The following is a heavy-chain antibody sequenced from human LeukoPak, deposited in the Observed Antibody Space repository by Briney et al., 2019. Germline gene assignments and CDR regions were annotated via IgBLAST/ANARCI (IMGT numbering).Heavy chain of an antibody. CDR3: ARDNYDSSGYYFD. D-gene: IGHD3-22*01. V-gene: IGHV3-30-3*01. CDR2: ISYDGSNK. J-gene: IGHJ4*02. Sequence: GGSLRLSCAASGFTFSSYAMHWVRQAPGKGLEWVAVISYDGSNKYYADSVKGRFTISRDNSKNTLYLQMNSLRAEDTAVYYCARDNYDSSGYYFDWGQGTLVTVSS. CDR1: GFTFSSYA.